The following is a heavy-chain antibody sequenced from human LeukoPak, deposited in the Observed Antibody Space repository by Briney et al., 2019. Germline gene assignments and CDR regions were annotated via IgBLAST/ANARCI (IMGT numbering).Heavy chain of an antibody. CDR1: EMSFSAYF. CDR2: INYGGST. J-gene: IGHJ3*01. V-gene: IGHV4-34*01. D-gene: IGHD6-19*01. CDR3: ARGFPPGSGSRGSHAFDV. Sequence: SETLSLTCAVSEMSFSAYFWNWIRQSPGKGLEWIGEINYGGSTKYTPSLEGRGTILIDTSKNQFSLKLTSVTAADTAVYYCARGFPPGSGSRGSHAFDVWGQGTMVTVSS.